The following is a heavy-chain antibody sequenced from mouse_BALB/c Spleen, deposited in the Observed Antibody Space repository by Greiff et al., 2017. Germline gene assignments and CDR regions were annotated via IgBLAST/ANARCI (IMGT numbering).Heavy chain of an antibody. D-gene: IGHD2-1*01. V-gene: IGHV14-3*02. CDR3: ASMVWYFDV. J-gene: IGHJ1*01. CDR2: IDPANGNT. CDR1: GFNIKDTY. Sequence: VQLQQPGAELVRPGASVKLSCTASGFNIKDTYMHWVKQRPEQGLEWIGRIDPANGNTKYDPKFQGKATITADTSSNTAYLQLSSLTSEDTAVYYCASMVWYFDVWGAGTTVTVSS.